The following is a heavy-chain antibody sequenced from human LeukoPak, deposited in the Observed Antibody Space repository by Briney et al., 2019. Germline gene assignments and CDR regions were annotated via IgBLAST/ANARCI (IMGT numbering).Heavy chain of an antibody. CDR1: GGSISSSSYY. Sequence: SETLSLTCTVSGGSISSSSYYWGWIRQPPGKGLERIGSIYYSGSTYYNPSLKSRVTISVDTSKNQFSLKLSSVTAADTAVYYCARDQVVRFGELSHFDYWGQGTLVTVSS. D-gene: IGHD3-10*01. CDR3: ARDQVVRFGELSHFDY. J-gene: IGHJ4*02. V-gene: IGHV4-39*07. CDR2: IYYSGST.